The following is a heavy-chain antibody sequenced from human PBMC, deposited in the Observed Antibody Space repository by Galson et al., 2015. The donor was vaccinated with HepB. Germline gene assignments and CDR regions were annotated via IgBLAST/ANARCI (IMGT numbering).Heavy chain of an antibody. CDR2: ISSSSSYI. Sequence: SLRLSCAASGFTFSSYSMNWVRQAPGKGLEWVSSISSSSSYIYYADSVKGRFTISRDNAKNSLYLQMNSLRAEDTAVYYCARDGGDYGDLDYWGQGTLVTVSS. D-gene: IGHD4-17*01. J-gene: IGHJ4*02. CDR3: ARDGGDYGDLDY. CDR1: GFTFSSYS. V-gene: IGHV3-21*01.